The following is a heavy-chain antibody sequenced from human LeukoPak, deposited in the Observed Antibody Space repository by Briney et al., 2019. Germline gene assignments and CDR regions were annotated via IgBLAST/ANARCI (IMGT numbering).Heavy chain of an antibody. CDR2: IYTSGST. J-gene: IGHJ4*02. Sequence: SETLSLTCTVSGGSISSYYWSWIRQPAGKGLEWIGRIYTSGSTNYNPSLKSRVTMSVDTSKNQFSLKLSAVAAADTAVYYCARGGLIVVVTAILDYWGQGTLVTVSS. CDR3: ARGGLIVVVTAILDY. V-gene: IGHV4-4*07. CDR1: GGSISSYY. D-gene: IGHD2-21*02.